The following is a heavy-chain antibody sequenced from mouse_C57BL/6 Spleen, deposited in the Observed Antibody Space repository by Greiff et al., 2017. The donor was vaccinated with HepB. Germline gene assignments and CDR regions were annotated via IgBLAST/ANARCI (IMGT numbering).Heavy chain of an antibody. V-gene: IGHV1-19*01. Sequence: EVQLQQSGPVLVKPGASVKMSCKASGYTFTDYYMNWVKQSHGKSLEWIGVINPYNGGTSYHQQFKGKATLTVDKSSSTAYMELNSLTSEDSAVYYCARGMVTYYYAMDYWGQGTSVTVSS. CDR3: ARGMVTYYYAMDY. CDR1: GYTFTDYY. D-gene: IGHD2-3*01. J-gene: IGHJ4*01. CDR2: INPYNGGT.